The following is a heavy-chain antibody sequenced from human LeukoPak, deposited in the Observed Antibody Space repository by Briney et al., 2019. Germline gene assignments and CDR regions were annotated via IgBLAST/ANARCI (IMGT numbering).Heavy chain of an antibody. J-gene: IGHJ4*02. CDR2: IYWDDDR. Sequence: SGPTLVHPTQTLTLTCTFSGFSLNTRGVGVGWIRQPPGRALEWLALIYWDDDRRYSPSLKSRLTITKDTSKNQVVLTMTNMDPVDTATYYCAHRKNYYDSSVFDYWGQATLVTVSS. CDR1: GFSLNTRGVG. CDR3: AHRKNYYDSSVFDY. D-gene: IGHD3-22*01. V-gene: IGHV2-5*02.